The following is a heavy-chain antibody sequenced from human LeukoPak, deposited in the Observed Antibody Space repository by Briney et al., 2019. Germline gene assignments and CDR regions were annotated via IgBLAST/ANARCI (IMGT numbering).Heavy chain of an antibody. CDR1: GFIFSSYA. D-gene: IGHD3-16*01. V-gene: IGHV3-23*01. CDR3: ARRSEFGVLYYMDI. Sequence: GGSLRLSYAASGFIFSSYAMSWVRQAPGKGLEWVSTISGSGGSTYYADSVKGRFTISRGNAKNSLYLQMNSLRAEDTAVYYCARRSEFGVLYYMDIWGKGATVTVSS. J-gene: IGHJ6*03. CDR2: ISGSGGST.